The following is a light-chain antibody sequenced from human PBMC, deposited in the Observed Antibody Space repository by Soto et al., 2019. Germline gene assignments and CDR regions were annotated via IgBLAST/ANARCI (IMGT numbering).Light chain of an antibody. J-gene: IGLJ2*01. Sequence: QSVLTQPPSVSAAPRQRVTISCSGSNSNIGSNAVSWYQQLPGKAPTLLVYYDDLLPSGVSDRFSASKSGTSASLAISGLQSEDEADYYCASRDDSLDGLIFGGGTKVTVL. V-gene: IGLV1-36*01. CDR1: NSNIGSNA. CDR2: YDD. CDR3: ASRDDSLDGLI.